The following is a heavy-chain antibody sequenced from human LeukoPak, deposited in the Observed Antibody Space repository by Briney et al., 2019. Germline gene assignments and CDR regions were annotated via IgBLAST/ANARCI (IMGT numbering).Heavy chain of an antibody. V-gene: IGHV4-59*01. CDR1: GGSISSYY. J-gene: IGHJ6*03. D-gene: IGHD3-10*01. CDR3: ARTTMVRGTYYMDV. CDR2: IYYSGYT. Sequence: SETLSLTCTVSGGSISSYYWSWIRQPPGKGLEWIGYIYYSGYTNYNPSLKSRVAISVDTSKNQFSLKLSSVTAADTAVYYCARTTMVRGTYYMDVWGKGTTVTISS.